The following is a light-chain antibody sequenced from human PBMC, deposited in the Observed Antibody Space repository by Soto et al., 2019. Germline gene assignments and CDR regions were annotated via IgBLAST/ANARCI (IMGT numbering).Light chain of an antibody. V-gene: IGKV1-9*01. CDR3: QQLKSYTEWT. Sequence: IQLTQSPSSLSASVGDRVTITCRASQGISTYLAWSQQKPGKAPKLLIYAASTLQSGVPSRFSGSGSGTDFTLTISSLQPEDFATYYCQQLKSYTEWTFGQGTKVEIK. CDR1: QGISTY. CDR2: AAS. J-gene: IGKJ1*01.